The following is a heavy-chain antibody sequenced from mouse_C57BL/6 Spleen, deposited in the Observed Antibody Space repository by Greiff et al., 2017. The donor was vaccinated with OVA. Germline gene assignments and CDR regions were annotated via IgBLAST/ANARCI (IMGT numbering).Heavy chain of an antibody. D-gene: IGHD2-1*01. J-gene: IGHJ4*01. CDR2: INPNNGGT. V-gene: IGHV1-22*01. CDR3: APLYYGNYDYAMDY. CDR1: GYTFTDYN. Sequence: EVKLEESGPELVKPGASVKMSCKASGYTFTDYNMHWVKQSHGKSLEWIGYINPNNGGTSYNQKFKGKATLTVNKSSSTAYMELRSLTSEDSAVYYCAPLYYGNYDYAMDYWGQGTSVTVSS.